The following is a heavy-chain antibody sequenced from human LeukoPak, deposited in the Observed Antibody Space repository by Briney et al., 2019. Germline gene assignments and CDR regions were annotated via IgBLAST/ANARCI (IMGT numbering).Heavy chain of an antibody. CDR1: GGSFSTYV. CDR2: INPNSGGT. Sequence: ASVKVSCKASGGSFSTYVITCVRQAPGQGLEWMGWINPNSGGTNYAQKFQGRVTMTRDTSISTAYMELTRLRSDDTAVYYCARSTGTTFGFSDCWGQGTLVTVSS. CDR3: ARSTGTTFGFSDC. J-gene: IGHJ4*02. D-gene: IGHD3-16*01. V-gene: IGHV1-2*02.